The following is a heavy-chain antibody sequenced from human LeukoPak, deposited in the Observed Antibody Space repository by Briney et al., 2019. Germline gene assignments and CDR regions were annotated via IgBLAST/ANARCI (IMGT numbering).Heavy chain of an antibody. V-gene: IGHV4-34*01. CDR1: GGSFSGYY. D-gene: IGHD5-18*01. J-gene: IGHJ5*02. CDR3: ARGLYSYGLSSSDWFDP. Sequence: SETLSLTCAVYGGSFSGYYWSWIRQPPGKGLEWIGEINHSGSTSYNPSLKSRVTISVDTSKNQFSLKLSSVTAADTAVYYCARGLYSYGLSSSDWFDPWGQGTLVTVSS. CDR2: INHSGST.